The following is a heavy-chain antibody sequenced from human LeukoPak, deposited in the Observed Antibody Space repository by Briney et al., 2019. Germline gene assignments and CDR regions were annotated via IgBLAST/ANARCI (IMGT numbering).Heavy chain of an antibody. CDR2: IYTSGST. D-gene: IGHD7-27*01. CDR1: GGSISSGSYY. CDR3: AGTLGYYFDY. V-gene: IGHV4-61*02. Sequence: SQTLSLTCTVSGGSISSGSYYWSWIRQPAGKGLEWIGRIYTSGSTNYNPSLKSRVTISVDTSKNQFSLKLSSVTAADTAVYYCAGTLGYYFDYWGQGTQVTVSS. J-gene: IGHJ4*02.